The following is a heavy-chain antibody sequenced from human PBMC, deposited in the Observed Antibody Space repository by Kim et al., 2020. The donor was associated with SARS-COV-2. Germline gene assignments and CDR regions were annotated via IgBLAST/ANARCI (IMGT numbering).Heavy chain of an antibody. D-gene: IGHD6-19*01. CDR2: INAGNGNT. V-gene: IGHV1-3*01. Sequence: ASVKVSCKASGYTFTSYAMHWVRQAPGQRLEWMGWINAGNGNTKYSQKFQGRVTITRDTSASTAYMELSSLRSEDTAVYYCARAKLSGWYRVYAFDIWGQGTMVTVSS. J-gene: IGHJ3*02. CDR1: GYTFTSYA. CDR3: ARAKLSGWYRVYAFDI.